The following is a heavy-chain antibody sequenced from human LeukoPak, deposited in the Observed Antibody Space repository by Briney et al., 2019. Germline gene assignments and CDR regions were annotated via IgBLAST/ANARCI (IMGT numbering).Heavy chain of an antibody. D-gene: IGHD5-18*01. CDR1: GYTFTSYG. J-gene: IGHJ6*03. V-gene: IGHV1-18*01. CDR2: ISAYNGNT. CDR3: ARLRRYGRHSYYYMDV. Sequence: ASVKVSCKASGYTFTSYGISWVRQAPGQGLEWMGWISAYNGNTNYAQKLQGRVTMTTDTSTSTAYMELRSLRSDDTAVYYCARLRRYGRHSYYYMDVWGKGTTVTVSS.